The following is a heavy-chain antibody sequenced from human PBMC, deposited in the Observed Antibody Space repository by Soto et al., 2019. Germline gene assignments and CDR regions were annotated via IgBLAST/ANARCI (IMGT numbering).Heavy chain of an antibody. CDR1: GFTFSDYY. V-gene: IGHV3-11*01. CDR2: ISIGGTPI. CDR3: VKGTEKLVYYNSIDV. Sequence: PGGSLRLSCEASGFTFSDYYMSWIRQVPGKGLEWVSYISIGGTPIYYADSVKGRFTISRDNAQNSLYLHMTSLTAEDTALYYCVKGTEKLVYYNSIDVWGQGTTVTVSS. D-gene: IGHD3-10*01. J-gene: IGHJ6*02.